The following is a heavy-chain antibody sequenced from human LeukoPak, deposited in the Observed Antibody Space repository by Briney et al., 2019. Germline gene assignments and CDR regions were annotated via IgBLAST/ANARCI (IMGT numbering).Heavy chain of an antibody. CDR3: ANQLLWFGELSPPYYYGMDV. D-gene: IGHD3-10*01. V-gene: IGHV3-30-3*01. J-gene: IGHJ6*02. CDR2: ISYDRSNK. Sequence: GGSLRLSCAASGFTFSSYAMHWVRQAPGKGLEWVAVISYDRSNKYYADSVKGRFTISRDNSKNTLYLQMNSLRAEDTAVYYCANQLLWFGELSPPYYYGMDVWGQGTTVTVSS. CDR1: GFTFSSYA.